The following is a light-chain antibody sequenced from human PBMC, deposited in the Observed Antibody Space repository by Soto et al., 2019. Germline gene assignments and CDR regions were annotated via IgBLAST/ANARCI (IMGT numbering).Light chain of an antibody. CDR2: AAS. CDR1: QGIGND. CDR3: LQDYNLWT. J-gene: IGKJ1*01. V-gene: IGKV1-6*01. Sequence: AIQVTQSPSSLSASVGDRVTITCRASQGIGNDLGWYQQKPGKAPKLLIYAASSLQSRVPPRFSASGSGTTFTLTISSLQPDDSATYYCLQDYNLWTFGQGTKLEI.